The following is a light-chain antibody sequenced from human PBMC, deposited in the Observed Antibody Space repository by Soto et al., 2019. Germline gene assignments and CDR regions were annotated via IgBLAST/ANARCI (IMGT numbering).Light chain of an antibody. V-gene: IGKV3-15*01. CDR2: GAS. J-gene: IGKJ2*01. Sequence: EIVMTQSPATLSVSPGDRATLSCTASQSVNSDLAWYQQKPGQSPRLLIYGASTRATGIPARFSGSGSGTEFTLPISSLQSQDFAIYYCQQYNNWPPYTFGQGTKVDIK. CDR1: QSVNSD. CDR3: QQYNNWPPYT.